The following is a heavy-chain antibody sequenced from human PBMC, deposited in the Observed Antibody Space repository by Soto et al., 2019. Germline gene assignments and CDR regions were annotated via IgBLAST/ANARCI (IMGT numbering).Heavy chain of an antibody. V-gene: IGHV3-13*01. CDR2: IGTAGDA. D-gene: IGHD2-2*02. J-gene: IGHJ6*03. Sequence: GGSLRLSCAASGFTFSSYDMHWVRQATGKGLEWVSAIGTAGDAYYPGSVKGRFTISRENAKNSLYLQMNSLRAGDTAVYYCARGGPYCSSTSCYNYMDVWGKGTTVTVSS. CDR3: ARGGPYCSSTSCYNYMDV. CDR1: GFTFSSYD.